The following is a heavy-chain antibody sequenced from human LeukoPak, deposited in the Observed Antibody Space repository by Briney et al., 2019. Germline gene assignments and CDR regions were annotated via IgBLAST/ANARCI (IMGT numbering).Heavy chain of an antibody. CDR2: ISGSGGST. V-gene: IGHV3-23*01. CDR1: GFTFSSYA. Sequence: PGGSLRLSCAASGFTFSSYAMNWVRQAPGKGLEWVSVISGSGGSTNYADSVKGRFTISRDNAKNSLYLQMNSLRAEDTAVYYCARSDSSVVTPTDYWGQGTLVTVSS. J-gene: IGHJ4*02. D-gene: IGHD4-23*01. CDR3: ARSDSSVVTPTDY.